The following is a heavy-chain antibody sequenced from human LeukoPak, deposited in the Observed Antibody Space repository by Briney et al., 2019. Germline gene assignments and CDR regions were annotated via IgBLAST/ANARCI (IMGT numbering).Heavy chain of an antibody. D-gene: IGHD3-10*01. CDR3: ARGDYYGSGSRYFDY. CDR1: GGSFSGYY. CDR2: INHSGIS. Sequence: SETLSLTCAVYGGSFSGYYWSWIRQPPGKGLEWIGEINHSGISYYNPSLKSRVTISVDTSKNQFSLKLSSVTAADTAAYYCARGDYYGSGSRYFDYWGQGTLVTVSS. V-gene: IGHV4-34*01. J-gene: IGHJ4*02.